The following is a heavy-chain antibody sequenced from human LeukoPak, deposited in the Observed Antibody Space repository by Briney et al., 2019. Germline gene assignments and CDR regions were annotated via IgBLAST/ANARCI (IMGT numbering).Heavy chain of an antibody. CDR3: ARDSLRGDFESPTGY. V-gene: IGHV3-30*04. CDR2: LSSDGRDK. Sequence: GGSLRLSCAASGFTFTKYSLHWVRQAPGKGLEWVGVLSSDGRDKYYAAAVKGRFTISRGNSENTLYLQMDSLRVDDTAVYYCARDSLRGDFESPTGYWGQGTWVTVSS. D-gene: IGHD2-21*02. CDR1: GFTFTKYS. J-gene: IGHJ4*02.